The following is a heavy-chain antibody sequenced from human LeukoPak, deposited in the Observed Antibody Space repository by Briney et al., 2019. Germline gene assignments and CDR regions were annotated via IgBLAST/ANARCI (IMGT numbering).Heavy chain of an antibody. CDR1: GFTFSSYW. V-gene: IGHV3-74*01. Sequence: GGSLRLSCAASGFTFSSYWMHWVRQVPGKGLVSVSRINTDGTITTYADSVKGRFTISRDNARNTLYLQMHSLRAEDTAVYYCVRVANESCGCSTCYRHFDYWGQGTLVTVSS. D-gene: IGHD2-2*01. CDR2: INTDGTIT. J-gene: IGHJ4*02. CDR3: VRVANESCGCSTCYRHFDY.